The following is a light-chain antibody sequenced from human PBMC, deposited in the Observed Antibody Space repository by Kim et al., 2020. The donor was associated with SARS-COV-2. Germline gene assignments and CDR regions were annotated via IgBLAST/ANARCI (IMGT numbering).Light chain of an antibody. CDR3: QQYGSPPIT. J-gene: IGKJ5*01. CDR1: NSVSGGY. Sequence: AGAALTRRGSNSVSGGYLAWYQQKQGQERRILINGASSRGTGIIERLSGSGSGTAFTIITSRRQHAEDAVYYCQQYGSPPITFGQGTRLEIK. V-gene: IGKV3-20*01. CDR2: GAS.